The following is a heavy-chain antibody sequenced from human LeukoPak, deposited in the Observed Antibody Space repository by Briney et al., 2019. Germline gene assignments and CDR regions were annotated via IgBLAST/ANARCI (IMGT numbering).Heavy chain of an antibody. CDR2: MSSGGTYI. CDR1: GFTFSTYA. CDR3: ARGRPTGSSRRFVVQ. V-gene: IGHV3-21*06. D-gene: IGHD2-15*01. J-gene: IGHJ4*02. Sequence: GGSLRLSCAASGFTFSTYAMTWVRQAPGKGLEWVSSMSSGGTYIYYADSVRGRFTISRDNAKDSLFLLMNSLRVEDTAVYYCARGRPTGSSRRFVVQWGQGTLVSVSS.